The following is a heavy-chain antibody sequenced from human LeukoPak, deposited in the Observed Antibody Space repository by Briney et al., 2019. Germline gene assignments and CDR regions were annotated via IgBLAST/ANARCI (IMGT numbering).Heavy chain of an antibody. D-gene: IGHD3-22*01. Sequence: SETLSLTCTVSGGSFSSSDYYWGWIRQPPGKGLEWIGSIYYSGTTYYNPSLKSRVTISVDTSKKQFSLKLRSVTAADTAVYYCARASYSYDISGWVPFDYWGQGTLVTVSS. V-gene: IGHV4-39*01. J-gene: IGHJ4*02. CDR1: GGSFSSSDYY. CDR2: IYYSGTT. CDR3: ARASYSYDISGWVPFDY.